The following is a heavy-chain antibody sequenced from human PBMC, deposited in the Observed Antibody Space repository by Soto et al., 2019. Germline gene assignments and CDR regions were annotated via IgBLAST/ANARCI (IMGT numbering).Heavy chain of an antibody. CDR2: IGTAGDT. D-gene: IGHD2-2*02. Sequence: GGSLRLSCAASGFTFSSYDMHWVRQATGKGLEWVSAIGTAGDTYYPGSVKGRFTISRENAKNSLYLQMNSLRAGDTAVYYCARGGGGDCSSTSCYTRDWYFDLWGRGTLVTVSS. CDR1: GFTFSSYD. J-gene: IGHJ2*01. CDR3: ARGGGGDCSSTSCYTRDWYFDL. V-gene: IGHV3-13*01.